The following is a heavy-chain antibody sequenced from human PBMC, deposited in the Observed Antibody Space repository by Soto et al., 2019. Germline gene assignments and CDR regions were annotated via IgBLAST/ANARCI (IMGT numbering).Heavy chain of an antibody. CDR2: INWNSVRI. Sequence: EVQLVESGGGLVQPGRSMRLSCAASGFIFGDYAMFWIRQAPGKGLEWVSSINWNSVRIAYADSVKGRFTISRDNARNSLYLQMTSLRPEDTAFYYCAKGPYSASAGGWFDPWGQGTLVTVSS. CDR1: GFIFGDYA. D-gene: IGHD3-16*01. CDR3: AKGPYSASAGGWFDP. J-gene: IGHJ5*02. V-gene: IGHV3-9*01.